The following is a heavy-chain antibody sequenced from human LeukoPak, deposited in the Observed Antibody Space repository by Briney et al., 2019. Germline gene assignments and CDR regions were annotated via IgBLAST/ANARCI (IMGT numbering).Heavy chain of an antibody. CDR1: GYTFTVYY. J-gene: IGHJ4*02. V-gene: IGHV1-2*02. CDR3: AREYCSGGSCYNWPDY. D-gene: IGHD2-15*01. CDR2: INPNSGDT. Sequence: ASVTVSYKASGYTFTVYYLHWVRQAPGQGLEGMGWINPNSGDTNYTQKFQGRVTMTRDTAISTAYMELSRLRSDDTAVYYCAREYCSGGSCYNWPDYWGQGTLVTVSS.